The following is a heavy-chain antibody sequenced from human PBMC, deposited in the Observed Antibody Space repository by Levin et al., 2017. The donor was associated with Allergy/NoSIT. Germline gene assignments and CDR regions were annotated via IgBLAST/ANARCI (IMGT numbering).Heavy chain of an antibody. CDR2: IKQDGSEK. J-gene: IGHJ4*02. CDR1: GFTFSNYW. V-gene: IGHV3-7*01. D-gene: IGHD1-1*01. CDR3: ARDRDGYSFDN. Sequence: QAGGSLRLSCAASGFTFSNYWMDWVRQAPGKGLEWVANIKQDGSEKYYVDSVKGRFTISRDNAQNSLFLQMDSLRAEDTAVYYCARDRDGYSFDNWGQGTLVTVSS.